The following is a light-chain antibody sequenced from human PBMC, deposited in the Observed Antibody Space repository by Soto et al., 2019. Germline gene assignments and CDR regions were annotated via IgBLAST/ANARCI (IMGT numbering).Light chain of an antibody. V-gene: IGLV2-8*01. CDR3: SSYAGSKNFGV. CDR2: EVS. Sequence: QSVLTQPPSASGSPGQSVAISCTGTSSDVGAYDYVSWYQQHPGKAPKLLIYEVSKRPSGVPDRFSGSKSGNTASLTVSGLQADDEAHYYCSSYAGSKNFGVFGGGTQLTVL. CDR1: SSDVGAYDY. J-gene: IGLJ3*02.